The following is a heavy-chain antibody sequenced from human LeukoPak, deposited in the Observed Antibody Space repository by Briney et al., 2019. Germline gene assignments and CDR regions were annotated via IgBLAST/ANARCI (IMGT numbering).Heavy chain of an antibody. V-gene: IGHV4-39*01. CDR2: IYYSGSI. CDR3: ARRKGGGYFLYYFDY. CDR1: GGSISSSSYY. Sequence: PSETLSLTCTVSGGSISSSSYYWGWIRQPPGKGLEWIGSIYYSGSIYYNPSLKSRVTISVDTPKNQFSLKLTSVTAADTAAYYCARRKGGGYFLYYFDYWGQGTLVTVPS. J-gene: IGHJ4*02. D-gene: IGHD1-26*01.